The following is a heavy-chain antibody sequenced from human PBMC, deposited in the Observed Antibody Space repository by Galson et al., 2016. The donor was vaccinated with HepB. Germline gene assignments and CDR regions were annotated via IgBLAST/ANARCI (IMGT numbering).Heavy chain of an antibody. CDR1: GFTFTSYA. J-gene: IGHJ4*02. D-gene: IGHD3-22*01. CDR3: AKDLYYYDSSGQSFFDY. V-gene: IGHV3-23*01. CDR2: ISGSGGST. Sequence: SLRLSCAASGFTFTSYAMSWVRQAPGKGLEWVSVISGSGGSTYYAESVKGRFTISRDNSKNTLYLQMNSLRAEDTAVYYCAKDLYYYDSSGQSFFDYWGQGTQVTVSS.